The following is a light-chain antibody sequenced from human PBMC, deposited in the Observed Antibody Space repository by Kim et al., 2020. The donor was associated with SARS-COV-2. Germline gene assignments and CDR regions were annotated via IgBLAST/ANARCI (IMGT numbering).Light chain of an antibody. J-gene: IGKJ1*01. CDR1: QNISVW. Sequence: DIQMTQSPSTLSASVGQRVAISCRASQNISVWLAWYQQKPGKAPKLLIYKASSLQSGVPSRFSGSGSGTEFTVAIDSLQPDDFATYYCQQYNSYQWTFGQGTKVDIK. V-gene: IGKV1-5*03. CDR3: QQYNSYQWT. CDR2: KAS.